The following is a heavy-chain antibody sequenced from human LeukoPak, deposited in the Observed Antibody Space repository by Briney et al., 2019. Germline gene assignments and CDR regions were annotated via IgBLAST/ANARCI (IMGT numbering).Heavy chain of an antibody. CDR1: GYTFTSYD. V-gene: IGHV1-8*01. Sequence: ASVKVSCKASGYTFTSYDINWVRQATGQGLEWMGWMNPNSGNTGYAQKFQGRVTMTEDTSTDTAYMELSSLRSEDTAVYYCATVQLWLNFDYWGQGTLVTVSP. CDR2: MNPNSGNT. J-gene: IGHJ4*02. CDR3: ATVQLWLNFDY. D-gene: IGHD5-18*01.